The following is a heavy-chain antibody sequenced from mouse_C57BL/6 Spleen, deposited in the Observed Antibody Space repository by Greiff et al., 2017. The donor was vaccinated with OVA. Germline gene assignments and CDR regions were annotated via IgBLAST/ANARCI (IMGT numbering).Heavy chain of an antibody. CDR1: GYTFTSYW. J-gene: IGHJ4*01. CDR3: ARKGDGNYDYAMDY. D-gene: IGHD2-1*01. Sequence: QVQLQQPGAELVKPGASVKMSCKASGYTFTSYWITWVKQRPGQGLEWIGDIYPGSGSTTYNEKFKSKATLTVDTSSSTAYMQLSSLTSEDSAVYYCARKGDGNYDYAMDYWGQGTSVTVSS. CDR2: IYPGSGST. V-gene: IGHV1-55*01.